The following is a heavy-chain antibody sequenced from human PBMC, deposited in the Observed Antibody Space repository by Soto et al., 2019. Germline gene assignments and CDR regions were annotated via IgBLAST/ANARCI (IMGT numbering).Heavy chain of an antibody. V-gene: IGHV3-11*01. D-gene: IGHD2-2*01. CDR3: ARAVVPAASDAFDI. J-gene: IGHJ3*02. Sequence: GGSLRLSCAASGFTFSDYYMSWIRQAPGKGLEWVSYISSSGSTIYYADSVKGRFTISRDNAKNSLYLQMNSLRAEDTAVYYCARAVVPAASDAFDIWGQGTMVTVSS. CDR2: ISSSGSTI. CDR1: GFTFSDYY.